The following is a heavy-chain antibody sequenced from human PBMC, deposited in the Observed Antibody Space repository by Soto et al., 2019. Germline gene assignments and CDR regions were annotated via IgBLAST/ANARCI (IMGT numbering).Heavy chain of an antibody. CDR2: TSSSGSYI. V-gene: IGHV3-21*01. Sequence: EVHLVESGGGLVKPGGSLRLSCAASGFTFTSYSMNWVRQAPGQGLEWVSSTSSSGSYIYYADSVRGRFTISRDNAKNSLYLQMNSLTAEDTAVYYCARDNVAGTGEFDYWGQGALVTVSS. D-gene: IGHD6-19*01. J-gene: IGHJ4*02. CDR3: ARDNVAGTGEFDY. CDR1: GFTFTSYS.